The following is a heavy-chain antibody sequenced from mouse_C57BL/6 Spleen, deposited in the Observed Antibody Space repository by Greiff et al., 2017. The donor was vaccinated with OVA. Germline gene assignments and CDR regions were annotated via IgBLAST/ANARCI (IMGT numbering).Heavy chain of an antibody. D-gene: IGHD1-1*01. CDR2: INYDGSST. CDR1: GFTFSDYY. J-gene: IGHJ1*03. Sequence: EVNVVESEGGLVQPGSSMKLSCTASGFTFSDYYMAWVRQVPEKGLEWVANINYDGSSTYYLDSLKSRFIISRDNAKNILYLQMSSLKSEDTATYYCARVRGDYYGSRYFDVWGTGTTVTVSS. V-gene: IGHV5-16*01. CDR3: ARVRGDYYGSRYFDV.